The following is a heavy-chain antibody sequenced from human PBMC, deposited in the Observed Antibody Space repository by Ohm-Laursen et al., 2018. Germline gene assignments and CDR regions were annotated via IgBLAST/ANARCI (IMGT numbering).Heavy chain of an antibody. CDR2: ISRSGSDM. V-gene: IGHV3-11*01. CDR1: GFTVSSNF. J-gene: IGHJ6*02. CDR3: ARGHHSMDV. Sequence: SLRLSCAASGFTVSSNFMNWVRQAPGKGLEWVSYISRSGSDMEYADSVKGRFTISRDNAKNSFYLQMNSLRVDDTAVYFCARGHHSMDVWGQGTTVTVSS.